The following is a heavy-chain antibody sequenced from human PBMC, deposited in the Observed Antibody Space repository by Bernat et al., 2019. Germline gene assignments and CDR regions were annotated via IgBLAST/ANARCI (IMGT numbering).Heavy chain of an antibody. CDR3: RIDHPDLFDS. Sequence: QVQLVESGGGVVQPGTSLRLSCAASGFMFNTYGMLWVRLAPGKGLEWVAVISYDGTTKHYIESVRDRFTISRDDSKNTLYLQMKSLSAEDTAVYYCRIDHPDLFDSWGQGTLVTFSS. CDR1: GFMFNTYG. V-gene: IGHV3-33*01. J-gene: IGHJ4*02. CDR2: ISYDGTTK.